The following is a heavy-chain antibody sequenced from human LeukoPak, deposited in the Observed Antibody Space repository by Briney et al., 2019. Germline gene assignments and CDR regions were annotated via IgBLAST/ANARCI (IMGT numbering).Heavy chain of an antibody. CDR2: IIPIFGTA. V-gene: IGHV1-69*13. J-gene: IGHJ4*02. D-gene: IGHD6-13*01. Sequence: GASVKVSCKASGGTFSSYAISWVRQAPGQGLEWMGGIIPIFGTANYAQKFQGRVTITADESTSTAYMELSSLRSEDTAVHYCARDLQQGYFDYWGQGTLVTVSS. CDR1: GGTFSSYA. CDR3: ARDLQQGYFDY.